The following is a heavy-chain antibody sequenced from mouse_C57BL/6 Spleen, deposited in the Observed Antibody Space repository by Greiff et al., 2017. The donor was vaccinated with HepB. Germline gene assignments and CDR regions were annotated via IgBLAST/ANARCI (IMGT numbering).Heavy chain of an antibody. D-gene: IGHD2-5*01. CDR3: ARGDSNYVGGYFDY. J-gene: IGHJ2*01. CDR2: ISYDGSN. Sequence: EVQLKQSGPGLVKPSQSLSLTCSVTGYSITSGYYWNWIRQFPGNKLEWMGYISYDGSNNYNPSLKNRISITRDTSKNLFFLKLNSVTTEDRATYYCARGDSNYVGGYFDYWGKGTTLTVSS. CDR1: GYSITSGYY. V-gene: IGHV3-6*01.